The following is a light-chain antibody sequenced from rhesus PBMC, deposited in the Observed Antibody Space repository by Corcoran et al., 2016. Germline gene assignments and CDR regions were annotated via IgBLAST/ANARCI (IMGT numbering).Light chain of an antibody. CDR2: RAS. V-gene: IGKV1-22*01. Sequence: DIQMTQSPSSLSASVGDTVTITCRASQSVSSWLAWYQQKPGKAPKVLIYRASSLQPGVPSRFSGSGSGKEFTLTINGLQSEDFATYYCQQYSTSPIFTFGPGTKLDF. CDR1: QSVSSW. CDR3: QQYSTSPIFT. J-gene: IGKJ3*01.